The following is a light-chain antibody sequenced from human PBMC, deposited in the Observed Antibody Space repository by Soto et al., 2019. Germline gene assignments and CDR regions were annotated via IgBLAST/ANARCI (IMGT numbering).Light chain of an antibody. V-gene: IGKV3-20*01. CDR3: QQYGGSPRT. Sequence: VLTQSPGTLSLSPGERGTLSCRASQSVTSGYLAWYQQKPGQAPRLLIYDASSRATGIPDRFSGSGSGTDFTLTISRLEPEDFAVYYCQQYGGSPRTFGQGTKVDI. J-gene: IGKJ1*01. CDR1: QSVTSGY. CDR2: DAS.